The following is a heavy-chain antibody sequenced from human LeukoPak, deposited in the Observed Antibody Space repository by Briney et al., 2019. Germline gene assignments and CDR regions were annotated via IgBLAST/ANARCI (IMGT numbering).Heavy chain of an antibody. D-gene: IGHD3-10*01. V-gene: IGHV3-7*01. CDR1: GFTLSSYW. J-gene: IGHJ4*02. CDR3: ARDLGVRGVISYFDY. Sequence: PGGSLSLSCAASGFTLSSYWMSSVRQAPGKGLEWVANIKQDGSEKKYMDSVRGRFTISRDNAKNSLYLQMNSPRAEDTAVYYCARDLGVRGVISYFDYWGQGTLVTVSS. CDR2: IKQDGSEK.